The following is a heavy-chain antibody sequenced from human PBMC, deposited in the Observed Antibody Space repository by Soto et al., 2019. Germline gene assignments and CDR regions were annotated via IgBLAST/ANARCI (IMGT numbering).Heavy chain of an antibody. Sequence: GGSLRLSCAASGFTFSGSAMHWVRQASGKGLEWVGRIRSKANSYATAYAASVKGRFTISRDDSKNTAYLQMNSLKTEDTAVYYCTRHIRIVGATFYYYGMDVWGQGTTVTVS. J-gene: IGHJ6*02. CDR3: TRHIRIVGATFYYYGMDV. D-gene: IGHD1-26*01. CDR2: IRSKANSYAT. V-gene: IGHV3-73*01. CDR1: GFTFSGSA.